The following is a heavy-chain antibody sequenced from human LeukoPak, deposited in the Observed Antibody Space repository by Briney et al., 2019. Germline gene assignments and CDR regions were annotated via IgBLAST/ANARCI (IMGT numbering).Heavy chain of an antibody. V-gene: IGHV1-2*02. Sequence: ASVKVSRKASGYTFTGYYMHWVRQALGQGLEWMGWINPNSGDTNYAQKFQGRVTMTRDTSISTAYMELSRLRSDDTAVYYCARDRLLEWLYYFDYLGQGTLVTVSS. J-gene: IGHJ4*02. D-gene: IGHD3-3*01. CDR2: INPNSGDT. CDR3: ARDRLLEWLYYFDY. CDR1: GYTFTGYY.